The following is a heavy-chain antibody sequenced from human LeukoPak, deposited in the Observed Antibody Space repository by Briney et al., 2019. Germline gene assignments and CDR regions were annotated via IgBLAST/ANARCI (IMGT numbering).Heavy chain of an antibody. CDR2: ISYDGSNK. CDR3: ARDLNSYGDPFDY. CDR1: GFTFSSYA. V-gene: IGHV3-30-3*01. Sequence: GGSLRLSCAASGFTFSSYAMHWVRQAPGKGLEWVAVISYDGSNKYYADSVKGRFTISRDNSKNTLYLQMNSLRAEDTAAYYCARDLNSYGDPFDYWGQGTLVTVSS. J-gene: IGHJ4*02. D-gene: IGHD5-18*01.